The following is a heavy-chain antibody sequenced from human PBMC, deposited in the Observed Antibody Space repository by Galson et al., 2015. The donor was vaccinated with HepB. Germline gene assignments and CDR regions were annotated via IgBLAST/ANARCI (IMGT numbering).Heavy chain of an antibody. CDR2: IDLSDRGT. J-gene: IGHJ5*02. CDR3: AKSDYGGTSRATFDP. Sequence: SLRLSCAASGFTFSGFPMNWVRQAPGKGLEWVSTIDLSDRGTYYADSVRGRFTISRDDSKNTLYLQMNGLRAEDTATYFCAKSDYGGTSRATFDPWGQGTLVTVSS. CDR1: GFTFSGFP. V-gene: IGHV3-23*05. D-gene: IGHD4-23*01.